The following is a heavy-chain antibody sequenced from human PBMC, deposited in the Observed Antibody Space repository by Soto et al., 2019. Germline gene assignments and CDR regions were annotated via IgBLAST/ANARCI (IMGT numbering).Heavy chain of an antibody. Sequence: SETLSLTCAVSGGSISSGTFSWTWIRQPPGKGLEFIGSIYYTGGTYYNPSLKSRVTISVDTSKNQFSLKLSSVTAADTAVYYCARGLLRGFIAAAGRKSNWFDPWGQGTLVTVSS. CDR1: GGSISSGTFS. V-gene: IGHV4-30-2*01. CDR3: ARGLLRGFIAAAGRKSNWFDP. CDR2: IYYTGGT. D-gene: IGHD6-13*01. J-gene: IGHJ5*02.